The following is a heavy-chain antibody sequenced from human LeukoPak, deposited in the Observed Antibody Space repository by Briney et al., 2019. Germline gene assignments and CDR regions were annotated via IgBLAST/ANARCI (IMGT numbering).Heavy chain of an antibody. Sequence: ASLKLSCTASGYTFTAYYMHWVRHAPGHGLEWMGMFNPSSGSTTYAQKFQGRVAMTSDTPTSTVYMELSSLRSEDTAVYYCARDRRYNDYDYCFDYWGQGTLVTVSS. CDR1: GYTFTAYY. CDR3: ARDRRYNDYDYCFDY. CDR2: FNPSSGST. V-gene: IGHV1-46*01. J-gene: IGHJ4*02. D-gene: IGHD5-12*01.